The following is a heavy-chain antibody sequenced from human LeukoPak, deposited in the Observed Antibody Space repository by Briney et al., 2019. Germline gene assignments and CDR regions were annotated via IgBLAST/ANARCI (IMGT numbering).Heavy chain of an antibody. V-gene: IGHV4-4*02. CDR3: ARSGWLLYYYYYIDV. CDR1: GGSITTNNW. Sequence: SETLSLTCVVSGGSITTNNWWSWVRQPPGKGLEWIGEIHHSGSSNYNASLKSRVTISVDTSKNQFSLKLSSVTAADTAVYYCARSGWLLYYYYYIDVWGKGTTVTISS. CDR2: IHHSGSS. D-gene: IGHD3-9*01. J-gene: IGHJ6*03.